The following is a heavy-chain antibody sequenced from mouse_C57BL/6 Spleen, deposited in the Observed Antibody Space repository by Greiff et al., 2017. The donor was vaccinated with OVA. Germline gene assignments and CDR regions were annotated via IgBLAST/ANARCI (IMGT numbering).Heavy chain of an antibody. CDR2: IDPENGDT. CDR1: GFNIKDDY. D-gene: IGHD2-2*01. V-gene: IGHV14-4*01. Sequence: VQLQQSGAELVRPGASVKLSCTASGFNIKDDYMHWVKQRPEQGLEWIGWIDPENGDTEYASKFQGKATITADTSSNTAYLQLSSLTSEDTAVYYCIPYGYENYWGQGTTLTVSS. CDR3: IPYGYENY. J-gene: IGHJ2*01.